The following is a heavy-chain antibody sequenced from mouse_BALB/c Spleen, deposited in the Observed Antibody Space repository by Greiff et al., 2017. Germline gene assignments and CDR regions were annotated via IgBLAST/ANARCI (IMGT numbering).Heavy chain of an antibody. Sequence: EVQLQQSGPGLVKPSQSLSLTCTVTGYSITSDYAWNWIRQFPGNKLEWMGYISYSGSTSYNPSLKSRISITRDTSKNQFFLQLNSVTTEDTATYYCAFYYGNYEFAYWGQGTLVTVSA. CDR2: ISYSGST. D-gene: IGHD2-1*01. CDR1: GYSITSDYA. J-gene: IGHJ3*01. CDR3: AFYYGNYEFAY. V-gene: IGHV3-2*02.